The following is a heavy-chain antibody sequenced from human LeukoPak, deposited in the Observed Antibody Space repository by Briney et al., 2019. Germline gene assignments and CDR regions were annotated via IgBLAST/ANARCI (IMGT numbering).Heavy chain of an antibody. CDR1: GYSISSGYY. J-gene: IGHJ6*03. D-gene: IGHD2-2*01. Sequence: PSETLSLTCTVSGYSISSGYYWVWIRQPPGKGLEWIGSIYRSGSTNYNPSLKRRVTISVDTSKNQFSLKVNSVTAADTAVYYCARGDCSSTICYSPMDVWGKGTTVTVSS. V-gene: IGHV4-38-2*02. CDR3: ARGDCSSTICYSPMDV. CDR2: IYRSGST.